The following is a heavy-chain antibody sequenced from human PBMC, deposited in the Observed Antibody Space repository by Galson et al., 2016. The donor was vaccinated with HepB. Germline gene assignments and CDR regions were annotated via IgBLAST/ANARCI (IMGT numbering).Heavy chain of an antibody. J-gene: IGHJ2*01. CDR2: LYSGGGST. Sequence: SLRLSCAASGFTVSSSYISWVRQAPGKGLEWVSILYSGGGSTHYADSVKGRFAISRDNSKNTLYLQMNSLRAVDTAVYFCARVYDGSGFLSRGWYFDLWGRGTLVTVSS. CDR3: ARVYDGSGFLSRGWYFDL. D-gene: IGHD3-22*01. CDR1: GFTVSSSY. V-gene: IGHV3-53*01.